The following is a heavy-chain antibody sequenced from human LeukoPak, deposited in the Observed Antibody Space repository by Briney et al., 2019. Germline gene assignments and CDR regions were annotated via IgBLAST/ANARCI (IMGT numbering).Heavy chain of an antibody. V-gene: IGHV3-74*01. J-gene: IGHJ4*02. CDR1: RFTFRNHW. D-gene: IGHD1-14*01. CDR3: ARDAAGLDY. Sequence: PGGSLRLACAVSRFTFRNHWMHWVRQAPGKGLVWVSRIKGDGTSTIYADSVKGRFTISRDNAKNTVYPQMNSLKDEDTGVYYCARDAAGLDYWGQGTLVTVSS. CDR2: IKGDGTST.